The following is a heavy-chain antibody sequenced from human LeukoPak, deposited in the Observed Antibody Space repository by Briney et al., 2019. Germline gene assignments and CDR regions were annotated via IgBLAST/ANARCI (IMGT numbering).Heavy chain of an antibody. J-gene: IGHJ4*02. V-gene: IGHV3-23*01. CDR3: AKRLPVVGDRNRAFDY. CDR1: GVTFSDDA. D-gene: IGHD2-21*02. CDR2: ITSGGST. Sequence: GGSLRLSCAASGVTFSDDAMSCGREAPGGGVGWGSVITSGGSTYYADYVKGRFTLSRDNYKNTLYLQMNSLRAEDTAVYYCAKRLPVVGDRNRAFDYWGQGTLVTVSS.